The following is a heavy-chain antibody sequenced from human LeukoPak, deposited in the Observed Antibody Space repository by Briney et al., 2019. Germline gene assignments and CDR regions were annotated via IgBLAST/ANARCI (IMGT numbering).Heavy chain of an antibody. Sequence: QPGGSLRLSCAASGFTFSSYWMSWVRQAPGKGLEWVANIKQDGSEKYYVDSVKGRFTISRDNAKNSLYLQMNSLRAEDTAVYYCASGSGWYPRPVDYWGQGTLVTVSS. D-gene: IGHD6-19*01. CDR3: ASGSGWYPRPVDY. J-gene: IGHJ4*02. CDR1: GFTFSSYW. CDR2: IKQDGSEK. V-gene: IGHV3-7*01.